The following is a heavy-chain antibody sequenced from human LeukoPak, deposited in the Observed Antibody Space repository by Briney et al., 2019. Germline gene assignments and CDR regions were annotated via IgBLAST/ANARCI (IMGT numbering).Heavy chain of an antibody. V-gene: IGHV4-59*01. Sequence: SETLSLTCTVSGGSISSYYWRWIRQPQGKGLELIGYIYYSGSTNYNPSLKSRVTISVDTSKNQFSLKLSAVTAADTAVYYCARAGSWVNYFDYWGQGTLVTVSS. CDR3: ARAGSWVNYFDY. J-gene: IGHJ4*02. D-gene: IGHD6-13*01. CDR1: GGSISSYY. CDR2: IYYSGST.